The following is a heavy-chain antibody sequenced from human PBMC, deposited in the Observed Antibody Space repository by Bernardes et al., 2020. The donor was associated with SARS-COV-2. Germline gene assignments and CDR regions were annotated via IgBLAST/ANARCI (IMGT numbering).Heavy chain of an antibody. V-gene: IGHV3-30*03. CDR3: ATYFYGSGIYYNFDY. CDR1: GFTFSSYG. Sequence: GGSLRLSCVASGFTFSSYGMHWVRQAPGKGLEWVAVVSYDGDNKYYTDSVKGRFTISRDNSKNTLYLQMNSLRAEDTAVYYCATYFYGSGIYYNFDYWGQGTLVTVSS. J-gene: IGHJ4*02. CDR2: VSYDGDNK. D-gene: IGHD3-10*01.